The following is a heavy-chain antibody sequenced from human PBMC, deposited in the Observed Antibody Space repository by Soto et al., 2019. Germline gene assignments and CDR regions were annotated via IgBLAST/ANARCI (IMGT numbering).Heavy chain of an antibody. V-gene: IGHV4-61*01. CDR3: ARDPYDFRSCSYYYGMEV. Sequence: SETLSLTCTVSGGSVGSESHYWSWIRQTPGKGLEWIGYIYYTGSTNYNPSLKGRVTMSVDTSRDQVSLRLRSVTRADTAVYYCARDPYDFRSCSYYYGMEVWGPGTKVTVSS. CDR2: IYYTGST. CDR1: GGSVGSESHY. D-gene: IGHD3-3*01. J-gene: IGHJ6*02.